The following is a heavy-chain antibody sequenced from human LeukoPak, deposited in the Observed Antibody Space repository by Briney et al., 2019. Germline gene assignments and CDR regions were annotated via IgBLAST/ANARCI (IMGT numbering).Heavy chain of an antibody. V-gene: IGHV1-3*01. CDR3: ARSPPVSSGWSIFDY. CDR2: INGGNGNT. Sequence: ASVKVSCKASGYTFTTYTMHWVRQAPGQRLEWMGWINGGNGNTKYSQKFQGRVTFTMDTSANTAYMELSSLRSEDTAVFYCARSPPVSSGWSIFDYWGQGTLVTVSS. CDR1: GYTFTTYT. D-gene: IGHD6-19*01. J-gene: IGHJ4*02.